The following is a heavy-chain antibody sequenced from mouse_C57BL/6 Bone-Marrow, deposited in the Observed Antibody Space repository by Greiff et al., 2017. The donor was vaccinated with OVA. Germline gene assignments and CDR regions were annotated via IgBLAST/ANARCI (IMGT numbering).Heavy chain of an antibody. Sequence: VQLQQSGAELVRPGASVKLSCTASGFTFTDYYMHWVKQRPEQGLEWIGWIDPENGDTEYASKFQGKATITADTSSNTAYLQLSSLTSEDTAVYYCTSYGTFDYWGQGTTLTVSS. CDR2: IDPENGDT. D-gene: IGHD2-1*01. CDR3: TSYGTFDY. V-gene: IGHV14-4*01. J-gene: IGHJ2*01. CDR1: GFTFTDYY.